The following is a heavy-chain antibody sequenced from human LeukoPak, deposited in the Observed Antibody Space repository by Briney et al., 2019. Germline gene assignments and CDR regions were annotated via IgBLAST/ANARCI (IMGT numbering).Heavy chain of an antibody. V-gene: IGHV1-8*02. CDR1: GYTFTSYG. CDR2: MNPNSVNT. J-gene: IGHJ4*02. D-gene: IGHD6-13*01. CDR3: ASALKRGSAGTLIDH. Sequence: ASVKVSCKASGYTFTSYGISWVRQAPGQGLEWMGWMNPNSVNTGYAQKFQDRVTMTRNTSISTAYLEPSSLGSEDTAMYYCASALKRGSAGTLIDHWGQGTLVTVSS.